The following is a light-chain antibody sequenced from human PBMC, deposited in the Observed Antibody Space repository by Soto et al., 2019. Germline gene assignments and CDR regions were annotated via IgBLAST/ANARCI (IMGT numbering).Light chain of an antibody. CDR2: DAY. J-gene: IGKJ1*01. Sequence: EIQMTQSPSTLSASVGDRFTITGLASQSISSWLAWYQQKPVKAPKLLIYDAYSLESGVPSRFSGRGSGTEFTLTISSLQPFDFATYYCQQYNSYSWTVGQGTKVDIK. CDR1: QSISSW. CDR3: QQYNSYSWT. V-gene: IGKV1-5*01.